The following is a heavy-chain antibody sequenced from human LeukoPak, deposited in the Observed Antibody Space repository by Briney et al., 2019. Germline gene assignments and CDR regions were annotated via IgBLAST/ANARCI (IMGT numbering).Heavy chain of an antibody. D-gene: IGHD2-2*01. Sequence: ASVKVSCKASGYTFTSYGISWVRQAPGQGLEWMGWISAYNGNTNYAQKLQGRVTMTTDTSTSTAYTELRSLRSDDTAVYYCARVIMVVVVPAATYPDAFDIWGQGTMVTVSS. V-gene: IGHV1-18*01. CDR3: ARVIMVVVVPAATYPDAFDI. CDR1: GYTFTSYG. CDR2: ISAYNGNT. J-gene: IGHJ3*02.